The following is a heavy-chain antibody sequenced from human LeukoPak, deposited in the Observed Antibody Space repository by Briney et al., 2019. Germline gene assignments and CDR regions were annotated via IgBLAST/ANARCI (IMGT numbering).Heavy chain of an antibody. CDR3: ARDSYYDSSGYYSSEYFQH. D-gene: IGHD3-22*01. CDR2: INPNSGGT. J-gene: IGHJ1*01. CDR1: GYTFTGYY. V-gene: IGHV1-2*02. Sequence: ASVKVSCKASGYTFTGYYMHWARQAPGQGLEWMGWINPNSGGTNYAQKFQGRVTMTRDTSISTAYMELSRLRSDDTAVYYCARDSYYDSSGYYSSEYFQHWGQGTLVTVSS.